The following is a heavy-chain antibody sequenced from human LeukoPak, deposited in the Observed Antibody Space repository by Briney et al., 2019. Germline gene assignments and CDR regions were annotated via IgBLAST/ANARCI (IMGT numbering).Heavy chain of an antibody. V-gene: IGHV3-23*01. CDR3: AKLGDILTSYPYYFDY. Sequence: GGSLRLSCAASGFTFSSYGMSWVRQAPGKGLEWVSAISGSGGSTYYADSVKGRFTISRDNSKNTLYLQMNSLRAEDTAVYYCAKLGDILTSYPYYFDYWGQGTLVTVSS. D-gene: IGHD3-9*01. CDR1: GFTFSSYG. J-gene: IGHJ4*02. CDR2: ISGSGGST.